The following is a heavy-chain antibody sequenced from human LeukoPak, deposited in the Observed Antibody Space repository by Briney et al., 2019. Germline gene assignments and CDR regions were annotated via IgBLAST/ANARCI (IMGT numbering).Heavy chain of an antibody. J-gene: IGHJ4*02. CDR1: GYTFTSNW. D-gene: IGHD3-22*01. CDR3: ARPRTSSGYYN. CDR2: ISPSGGST. V-gene: IGHV1-46*01. Sequence: ASVKVSCKASGYTFTSNWMHWVRQAPGQGLEWMGVISPSGGSTTYAQKFQGRVTMTRDTSISTAYMELSRLRSDDTAVYYCARPRTSSGYYNWGQGTLVTVSS.